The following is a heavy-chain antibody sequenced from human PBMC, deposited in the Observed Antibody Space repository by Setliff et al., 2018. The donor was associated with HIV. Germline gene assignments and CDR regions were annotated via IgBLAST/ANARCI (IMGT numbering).Heavy chain of an antibody. Sequence: PSETLSLTCTVSGDSISGYYWSWIRQPPGKGLEWIGYISSSGRTSYNPSLKSRVTVSLDTSQNQFSLNLSSVTAADTAVYYCARSRPRSMDFYMDVWGKGTTVTVSS. CDR3: ARSRPRSMDFYMDV. V-gene: IGHV4-59*01. J-gene: IGHJ6*03. CDR1: GDSISGYY. CDR2: ISSSGRT. D-gene: IGHD2-8*01.